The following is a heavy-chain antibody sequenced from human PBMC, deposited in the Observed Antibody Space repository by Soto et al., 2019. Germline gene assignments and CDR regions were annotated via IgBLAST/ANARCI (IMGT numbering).Heavy chain of an antibody. D-gene: IGHD6-6*01. V-gene: IGHV4-59*08. CDR2: IYYSGST. CDR3: ARRRSTKEYSSSGPYYYYYMDV. Sequence: SETLSLTCTVSGGSISSYYWSWIRQPPGKGLEWIGYIYYSGSTNYNPSLKSRVTISVDTSKNQFSLKLSSVTAADTAVYYCARRRSTKEYSSSGPYYYYYMDVWGKGTTVTVSS. CDR1: GGSISSYY. J-gene: IGHJ6*03.